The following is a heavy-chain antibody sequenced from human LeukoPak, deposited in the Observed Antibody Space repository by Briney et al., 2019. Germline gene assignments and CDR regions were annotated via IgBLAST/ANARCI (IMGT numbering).Heavy chain of an antibody. D-gene: IGHD6-19*01. Sequence: ASVKVTCNASGYTFTDHYIHWVRQAPGQGPEWMGWISPSSGGTDYAQKFQGRVTMTRDTSISTAYMELSRLRSDDTAVYYCARDQVYNSAQGVVDYWGQGTLVTVSS. CDR2: ISPSSGGT. CDR1: GYTFTDHY. J-gene: IGHJ4*02. V-gene: IGHV1-2*02. CDR3: ARDQVYNSAQGVVDY.